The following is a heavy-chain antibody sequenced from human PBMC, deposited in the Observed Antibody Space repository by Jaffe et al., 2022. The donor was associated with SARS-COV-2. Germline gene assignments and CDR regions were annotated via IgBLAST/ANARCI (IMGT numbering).Heavy chain of an antibody. V-gene: IGHV3-15*01. CDR3: TTTAAGSSGYYRNLHFDY. Sequence: EVQLVESGGGLVKPGGSLRLSCAASGFTFSNAWMSWVRQAPGKGLEWVGRIKSKTDGGTTDYAAPVKGRFTISRDDSKNTLYLQMNSLKTEDTAVYYCTTTAAGSSGYYRNLHFDYWGQGTLVTVSS. D-gene: IGHD3-22*01. CDR1: GFTFSNAW. CDR2: IKSKTDGGTT. J-gene: IGHJ4*02.